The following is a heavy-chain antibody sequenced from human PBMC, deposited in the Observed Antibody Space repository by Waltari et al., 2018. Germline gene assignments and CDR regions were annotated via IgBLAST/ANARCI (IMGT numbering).Heavy chain of an antibody. Sequence: QVQLVQSGAEVKKPGASVKLSCKASGHTFTSYAMHWVRQAPEQRLEWIGGINTGNGNTKYSQKSQGRVTMTRDTAASTAYMELTSLRSEDTAVYFCASGPYATTVAGPIAPKYWGQGTLVTVSS. D-gene: IGHD6-19*01. CDR3: ASGPYATTVAGPIAPKY. J-gene: IGHJ4*02. CDR2: INTGNGNT. CDR1: GHTFTSYA. V-gene: IGHV1-3*04.